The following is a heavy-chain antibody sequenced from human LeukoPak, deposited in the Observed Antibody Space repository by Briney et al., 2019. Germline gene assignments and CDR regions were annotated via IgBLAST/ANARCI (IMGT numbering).Heavy chain of an antibody. CDR2: INPNSGGT. V-gene: IGHV1-2*02. CDR1: GYTFTGYY. CDR3: ARVGDRGSSYDY. D-gene: IGHD6-13*01. Sequence: ASVKVSCKAFGYTFTGYYMHWVRQDPGQGLEWMGWINPNSGGTNYAQKFQGRVTMTRDTSISTAYMELSRLRSDDTAVYYCARVGDRGSSYDYWGQGTLVTVSS. J-gene: IGHJ4*02.